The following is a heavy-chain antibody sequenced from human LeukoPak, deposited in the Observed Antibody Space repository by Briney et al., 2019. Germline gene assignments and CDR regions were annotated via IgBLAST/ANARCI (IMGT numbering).Heavy chain of an antibody. Sequence: PGGSLRLSCAASGFTVSSNYMSWVRQAPGRGLEWVSVIYSGGSTYYADSVMGRFTISRDNSKSTLYLQMNSLRAEDTAVYYCARENSRNTFDIWGQGTMVAVSS. D-gene: IGHD1-26*01. CDR3: ARENSRNTFDI. CDR1: GFTVSSNY. V-gene: IGHV3-66*01. J-gene: IGHJ3*02. CDR2: IYSGGST.